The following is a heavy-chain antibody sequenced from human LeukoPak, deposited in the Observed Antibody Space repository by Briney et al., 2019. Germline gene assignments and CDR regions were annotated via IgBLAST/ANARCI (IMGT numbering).Heavy chain of an antibody. CDR1: GGSISSYY. CDR3: ARNWQSRQSYYFDY. V-gene: IGHV4-59*01. J-gene: IGHJ4*02. Sequence: SETLSLTCTVSGGSISSYYWSWIRQPPGKGLEWIGYIYYSGSTNYNPSLKSRVTISVDTSKNQFSLKLSSVTAADTAVYYCARNWQSRQSYYFDYWGQGTLVTVSS. D-gene: IGHD1-1*01. CDR2: IYYSGST.